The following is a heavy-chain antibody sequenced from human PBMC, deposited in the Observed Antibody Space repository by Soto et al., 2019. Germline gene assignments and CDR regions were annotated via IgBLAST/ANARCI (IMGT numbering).Heavy chain of an antibody. CDR2: ISTYNGYT. J-gene: IGHJ4*02. CDR1: GYTFTSYG. V-gene: IGHV1-18*01. Sequence: QVQLEQSGAEVKKSGASEKVSCKASGYTFTSYGITWVRQAPGQGLEWMGWISTYNGYTDYAQKLQGRVTMTRDTSTSTAYMELRSLRSDDTAVYYCVSGSDFDYWGQGTLVTVSS. CDR3: VSGSDFDY.